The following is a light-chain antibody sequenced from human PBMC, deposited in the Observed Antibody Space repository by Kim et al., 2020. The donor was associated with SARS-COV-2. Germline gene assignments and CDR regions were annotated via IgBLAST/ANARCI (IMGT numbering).Light chain of an antibody. J-gene: IGKJ2*01. Sequence: SASVGDRVTITCRASQSIGRYLNWYQQRPGTPPRLLIYGASTLHSGVPSRFSGSGSGTDFSLTVNGLQPDDFVIYYCQQTYSLPYTFGQGTKLEIK. CDR3: QQTYSLPYT. CDR1: QSIGRY. CDR2: GAS. V-gene: IGKV1-39*01.